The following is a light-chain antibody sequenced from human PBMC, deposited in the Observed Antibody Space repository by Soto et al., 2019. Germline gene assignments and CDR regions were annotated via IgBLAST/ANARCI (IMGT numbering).Light chain of an antibody. CDR3: QHYNSYSEA. J-gene: IGKJ1*01. CDR1: QSISNR. CDR2: DAS. V-gene: IGKV1-5*01. Sequence: DIQMTQSPSTLSASVGDRVTITCRASQSISNRLAWYQQKPGKAPKVLIYDASSLESGVPSRFSGSGSGTEFTLTISSLQPDDVATYYCQHYNSYSEAFGQGTKVDIK.